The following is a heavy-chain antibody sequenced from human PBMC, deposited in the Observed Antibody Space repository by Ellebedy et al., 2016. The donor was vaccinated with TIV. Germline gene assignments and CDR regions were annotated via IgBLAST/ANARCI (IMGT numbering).Heavy chain of an antibody. Sequence: MPSETLSLTFAVHGGSFSGYYWSWIRQPPGKGLEWIGEINHSGSTNYNPSLKSRVTISVDTSKNQFSLILTSITAADTAVYYCARRRIGNGDDCWGQGNLVTVSS. CDR1: GGSFSGYY. CDR2: INHSGST. J-gene: IGHJ4*02. V-gene: IGHV4-34*01. D-gene: IGHD1-1*01. CDR3: ARRRIGNGDDC.